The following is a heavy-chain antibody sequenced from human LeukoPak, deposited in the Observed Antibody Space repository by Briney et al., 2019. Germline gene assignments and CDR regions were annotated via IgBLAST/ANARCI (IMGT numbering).Heavy chain of an antibody. Sequence: TGGSLRLSCAASGFTFSSYWMSWVRQAPGKGLEWVANIKQDGSEKNYVDSVKGRFTISRDNAKNSLYLQMNSLRAEDTAVYYCARDSHDYGDSLRVDYWGQGTLVTVSS. D-gene: IGHD4-17*01. CDR1: GFTFSSYW. CDR2: IKQDGSEK. J-gene: IGHJ4*02. CDR3: ARDSHDYGDSLRVDY. V-gene: IGHV3-7*01.